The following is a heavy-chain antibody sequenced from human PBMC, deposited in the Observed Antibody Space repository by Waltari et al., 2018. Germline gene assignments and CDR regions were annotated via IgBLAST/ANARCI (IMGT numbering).Heavy chain of an antibody. CDR2: YVPEDGET. V-gene: IGHV1-24*01. D-gene: IGHD5-12*01. CDR1: GYTLTESP. J-gene: IGHJ5*02. CDR3: ATDHYRQSGYDS. Sequence: QVQLVQSGAEVKKPGASVKVSCKVSGYTLTESPMHWVRQAPGNGLEWMGGYVPEDGETIYAQSFQGRVAMTEDSSTDTAYMELTSLTSEDTAVYYCATDHYRQSGYDSWGQGTLVTVSS.